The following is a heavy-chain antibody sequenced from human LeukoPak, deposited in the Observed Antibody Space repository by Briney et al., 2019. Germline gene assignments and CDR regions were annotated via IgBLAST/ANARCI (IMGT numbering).Heavy chain of an antibody. CDR3: ASWNAKTHSYDD. J-gene: IGHJ4*02. D-gene: IGHD1-1*01. Sequence: SSETLSLTCTVSGYSISSIYYWGWIRQPPGKGLEWIGSIYHSGSTNYSPSLKSRVTISVDTSKKQFSLKLRSVTAADTAVYYCASWNAKTHSYDDWGQGTLVTVSS. CDR1: GYSISSIYY. CDR2: IYHSGST. V-gene: IGHV4-38-2*02.